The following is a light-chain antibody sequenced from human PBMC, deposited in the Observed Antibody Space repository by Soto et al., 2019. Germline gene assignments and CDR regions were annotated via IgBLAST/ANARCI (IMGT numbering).Light chain of an antibody. CDR1: QGVSGW. CDR3: QQANGFRVA. J-gene: IGKJ4*01. Sequence: DIQMTQSPSSVSASVGDRVTITCRASQGVSGWLAWYQQKPGKAPKLLIYSVSSLQSGVPARFSGSGSGTDFALTISSLQPDDFATYYCQQANGFRVAFGGGTRVEIK. CDR2: SVS. V-gene: IGKV1-12*01.